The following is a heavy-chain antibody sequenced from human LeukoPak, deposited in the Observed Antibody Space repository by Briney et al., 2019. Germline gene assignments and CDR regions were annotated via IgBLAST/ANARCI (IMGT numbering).Heavy chain of an antibody. CDR2: MNPNSGNT. CDR1: GYTFTSYD. D-gene: IGHD2-2*01. V-gene: IGHV1-8*03. J-gene: IGHJ6*03. CDR3: ASSSTSSNDYYYYMDV. Sequence: GASVKVSCKASGYTFTSYDINWVRQATGQGLEWMGWMNPNSGNTGYAQKFQGRVTITGNTSISTAYMELSSLRSEDTAVYYCASSSTSSNDYYYYMDVWGKGTTVTVSS.